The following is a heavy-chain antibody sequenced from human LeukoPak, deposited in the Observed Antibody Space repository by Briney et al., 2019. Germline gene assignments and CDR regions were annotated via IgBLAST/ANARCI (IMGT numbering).Heavy chain of an antibody. CDR3: ARVGDFWSGSDY. Sequence: ASVKVSCKASGGTFSSYAISWVRQAPGQGLEWMGRINPNSGGTNYAQKFQGRVTMTRDTSISTAYMELSRLRSDDTAVYYCARVGDFWSGSDYWGQGTLVTVSS. D-gene: IGHD3-3*01. CDR1: GGTFSSYA. CDR2: INPNSGGT. V-gene: IGHV1-2*06. J-gene: IGHJ4*02.